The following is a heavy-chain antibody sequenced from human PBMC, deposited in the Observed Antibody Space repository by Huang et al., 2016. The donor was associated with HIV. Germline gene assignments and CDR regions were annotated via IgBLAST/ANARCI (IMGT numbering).Heavy chain of an antibody. Sequence: QVQLVQSGAEVKKPGASVKVSCKESGYTFTSYYMHWVRQAPGQGLEWSGISNPSGGSTSYAQKFQGRVTMTRDTSTSTVYMELSSLRSEDTAVYYCARGSKGNAFDIWGQGTMVTVSS. V-gene: IGHV1-46*01. D-gene: IGHD1-1*01. J-gene: IGHJ3*02. CDR3: ARGSKGNAFDI. CDR1: GYTFTSYY. CDR2: SNPSGGST.